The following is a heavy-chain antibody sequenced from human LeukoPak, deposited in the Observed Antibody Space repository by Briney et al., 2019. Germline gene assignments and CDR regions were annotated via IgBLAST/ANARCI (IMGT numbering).Heavy chain of an antibody. CDR2: MTPNSGNT. CDR3: ARGITMIVVAPGY. V-gene: IGHV1-8*01. J-gene: IGHJ4*02. D-gene: IGHD3-22*01. Sequence: ASVKVSCKASGYTFTNYDINWLRQATGQGLEWMAWMTPNSGNTGHEQKFQGRLTMTRDISISTAYMELSSLRSDDTAVYYCARGITMIVVAPGYWGQGTLVTVSS. CDR1: GYTFTNYD.